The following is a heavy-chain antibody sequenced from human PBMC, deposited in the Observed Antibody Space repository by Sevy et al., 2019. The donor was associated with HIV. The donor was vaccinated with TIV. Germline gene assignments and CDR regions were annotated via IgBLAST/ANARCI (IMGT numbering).Heavy chain of an antibody. V-gene: IGHV3-30*02. D-gene: IGHD2-8*02. CDR2: IRYDGSNE. CDR3: AKDRKVLLVVYAIPFDALDI. J-gene: IGHJ3*02. CDR1: GFTFSNYG. Sequence: GGSLRLSCAASGFTFSNYGIHWVRQAPGKGLEWVAFIRYDGSNEYYVDSVKGRFTISRDNSKSTLYLQMNSLSAEYTAVYYCAKDRKVLLVVYAIPFDALDIWGQGTMVTVSS.